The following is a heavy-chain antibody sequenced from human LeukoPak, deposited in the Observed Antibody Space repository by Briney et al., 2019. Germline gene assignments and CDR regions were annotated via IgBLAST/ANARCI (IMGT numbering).Heavy chain of an antibody. CDR2: IGGSGDT. CDR3: AKDGSGWSYDS. J-gene: IGHJ5*01. CDR1: GFTFTNFA. Sequence: GGSLRLSCAASGFTFTNFAVGWVRQAPGSALEWVSRIGGSGDTYYADSVKGRFTISGDISKNTLYLQLSSLRADDTAVYYCAKDGSGWSYDSWGQGTLVTVSS. V-gene: IGHV3-23*01. D-gene: IGHD3-10*01.